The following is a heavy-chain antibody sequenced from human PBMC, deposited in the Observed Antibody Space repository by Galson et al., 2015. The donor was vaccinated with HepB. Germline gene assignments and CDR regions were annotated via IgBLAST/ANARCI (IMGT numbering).Heavy chain of an antibody. CDR2: ISYDGSNK. Sequence: SLRLSCAASGFTFSSYAMHWVRQAPGKGLEWVAVISYDGSNKYYADSVKGRFTISRDNSKNTLYLQMNSLRAEDTAVYYCARDRITIFGVVTNDAFDIWGQGTMVTVSS. D-gene: IGHD3-3*01. V-gene: IGHV3-30-3*01. CDR3: ARDRITIFGVVTNDAFDI. J-gene: IGHJ3*02. CDR1: GFTFSSYA.